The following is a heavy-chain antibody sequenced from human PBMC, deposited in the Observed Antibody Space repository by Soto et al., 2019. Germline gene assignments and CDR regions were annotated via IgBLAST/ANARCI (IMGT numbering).Heavy chain of an antibody. V-gene: IGHV3-30*03. D-gene: IGHD6-13*01. CDR3: AREGGGSNLGAFDI. CDR1: GVT. CDR2: ISYDGSNK. Sequence: QVQLVESGGGVVQPGRSLRLSCAASGVTMHWVRQAPGKGLEWVAVISYDGSNKHYVESVKGRFTISRDNSKNTLYLQMNSLRDEDTAVYYCAREGGGSNLGAFDIWGQGTMVTVSS. J-gene: IGHJ3*02.